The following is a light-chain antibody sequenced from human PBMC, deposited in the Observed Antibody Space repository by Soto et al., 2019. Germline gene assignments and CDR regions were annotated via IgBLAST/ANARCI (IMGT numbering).Light chain of an antibody. Sequence: EIVLTQSPATLSLSPGERATLSCRASQTVSSSLAWYQQKPGQAPRLLIYEVSNRATGIPARFSGSGSGADFTLTLSSLEPGDFALYYCQQHIHWPLTFGGGPKVDIK. CDR2: EVS. V-gene: IGKV3-11*01. CDR3: QQHIHWPLT. J-gene: IGKJ4*01. CDR1: QTVSSS.